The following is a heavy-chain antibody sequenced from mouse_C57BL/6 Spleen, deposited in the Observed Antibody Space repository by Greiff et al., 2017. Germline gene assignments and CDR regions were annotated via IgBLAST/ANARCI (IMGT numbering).Heavy chain of an antibody. Sequence: EVQLQQSGPELVKPGASVKISCKASGYSFTGYYMNWVKQSPEKSLEWIGEINPSTGGTTYNQKFKAKATLTVDKSSSTAYMQLKSLTSEDSAVXYCARSGDEGAMDYWGQGTSVTVSS. J-gene: IGHJ4*01. CDR1: GYSFTGYY. V-gene: IGHV1-42*01. D-gene: IGHD3-2*02. CDR2: INPSTGGT. CDR3: ARSGDEGAMDY.